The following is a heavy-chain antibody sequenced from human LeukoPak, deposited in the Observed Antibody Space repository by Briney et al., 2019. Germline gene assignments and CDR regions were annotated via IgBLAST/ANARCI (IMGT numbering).Heavy chain of an antibody. CDR1: GFTFSSYA. CDR3: AKEKSAYYDFWSGYWSYYYYYMDV. CDR2: ISGSGGST. V-gene: IGHV3-23*01. J-gene: IGHJ6*03. D-gene: IGHD3-3*01. Sequence: GGSLRLSCAASGFTFSSYAMSWVRQAPGKGLEWVSAISGSGGSTYYADSVKGRFTISRDNSKDTLYLQMNSLRAEDTAVYYCAKEKSAYYDFWSGYWSYYYYYMDVWGKGTTVTVSS.